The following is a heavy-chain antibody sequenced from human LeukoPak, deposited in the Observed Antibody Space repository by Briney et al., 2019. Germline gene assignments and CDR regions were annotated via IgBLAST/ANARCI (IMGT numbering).Heavy chain of an antibody. V-gene: IGHV1-18*01. J-gene: IGHJ4*02. CDR2: ISGYNGNT. CDR1: GYTFTSYG. CDR3: ARDRGDIVVVPAAIGGY. Sequence: GASVKVYCKASGYTFTSYGISWVRQAPGQGLEWMGWISGYNGNTNYAQKLQGRVTMTTDTSTSTAYMELRSLRSDDTAVYYCARDRGDIVVVPAAIGGYWGQGTLVTVSS. D-gene: IGHD2-2*02.